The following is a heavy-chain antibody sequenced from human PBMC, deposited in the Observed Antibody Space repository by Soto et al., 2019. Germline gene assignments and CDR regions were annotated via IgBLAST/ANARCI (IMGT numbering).Heavy chain of an antibody. V-gene: IGHV1-8*01. D-gene: IGHD3-16*02. Sequence: ASVKVSCKASGYTFTSYDINWVRQATGQGLEWMGWMNPNSGNTGYAQKFQGRVTMTRNTSISTAYMELSSLRSEDTAVYYCARGYIAGYIWGSYRSMYNWFDPWGQGTLVTVS. CDR3: ARGYIAGYIWGSYRSMYNWFDP. CDR2: MNPNSGNT. CDR1: GYTFTSYD. J-gene: IGHJ5*02.